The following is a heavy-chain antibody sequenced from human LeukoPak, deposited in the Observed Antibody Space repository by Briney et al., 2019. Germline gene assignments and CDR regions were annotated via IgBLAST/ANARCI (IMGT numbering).Heavy chain of an antibody. CDR1: GGSISSSSYY. D-gene: IGHD4-23*01. J-gene: IGHJ6*03. V-gene: IGHV4-39*01. Sequence: SETLSLTCTVSGGSISSSSYYWGWIRQPPGKGLEWIGSIFYSGNTYYNPSLKSRVTISVDTSKNQFFLKLSSVTAADTAVYHCARLNYGGNPRASYYTDVWGKGTTVTISS. CDR2: IFYSGNT. CDR3: ARLNYGGNPRASYYTDV.